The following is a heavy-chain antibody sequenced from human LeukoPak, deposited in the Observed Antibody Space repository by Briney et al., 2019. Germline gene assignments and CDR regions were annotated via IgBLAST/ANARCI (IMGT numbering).Heavy chain of an antibody. CDR2: IKEDGSER. Sequence: GGSLRLSCTASGFTFSTHWMTWVRQAPGKGLEWVANIKEDGSERNHVDSVKGRFTISRDNAKKSIYLEMNSLRDEDTAVYYCAGLRYPDVWGQGTTVTVSS. CDR1: GFTFSTHW. V-gene: IGHV3-7*01. J-gene: IGHJ6*02. CDR3: AGLRYPDV. D-gene: IGHD1-14*01.